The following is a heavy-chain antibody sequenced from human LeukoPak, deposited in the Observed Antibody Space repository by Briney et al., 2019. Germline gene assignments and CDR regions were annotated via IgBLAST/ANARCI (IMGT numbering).Heavy chain of an antibody. CDR2: MNPNSGNT. D-gene: IGHD3-3*01. CDR1: GDTFTSYD. V-gene: IGHV1-8*01. J-gene: IGHJ5*02. CDR3: ARGPTGFRSGYYKWVRSLWFDP. Sequence: ASVKVSCKASGDTFTSYDINWVRQATGQGLEWMGWMNPNSGNTGYAQKFQGRVTMTRNTSISTAYMELSSLRSEDTAVYYCARGPTGFRSGYYKWVRSLWFDPWGQGTLVTVSS.